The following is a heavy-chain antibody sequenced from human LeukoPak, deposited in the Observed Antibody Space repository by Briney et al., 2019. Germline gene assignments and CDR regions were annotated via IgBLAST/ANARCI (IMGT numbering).Heavy chain of an antibody. Sequence: GGSLRLSCVASGFTFSSYAMHWVRLAPGKGLEWVSGISWNSGSIGYADSVKGRFTISRDNAKSSLYLQMNSLTTEDTALYYCAKDLTIAVAGSGNFDYWGQGTLVTVSS. D-gene: IGHD6-19*01. CDR2: ISWNSGSI. CDR1: GFTFSSYA. J-gene: IGHJ4*02. CDR3: AKDLTIAVAGSGNFDY. V-gene: IGHV3-9*01.